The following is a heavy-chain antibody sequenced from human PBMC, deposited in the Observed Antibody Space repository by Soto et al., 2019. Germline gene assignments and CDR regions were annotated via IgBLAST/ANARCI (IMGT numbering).Heavy chain of an antibody. V-gene: IGHV1-18*01. J-gene: IGHJ4*02. Sequence: QVQLVQSGAEVKKPGASVKVSCKASGYTFSSYAISWVRQAPGQGLEWMGWIITYNGNTNYAQKLQGRVTMATDTTTTPTYIDLKSLRTDDTVVDSCARTGPPVDYWGQGTRVTVSS. CDR2: IITYNGNT. CDR1: GYTFSSYA. CDR3: ARTGPPVDY.